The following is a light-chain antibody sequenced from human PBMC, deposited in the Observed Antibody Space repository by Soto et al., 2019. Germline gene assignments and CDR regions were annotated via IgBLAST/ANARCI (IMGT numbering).Light chain of an antibody. Sequence: DIQLTQSPSTLSAYLGDRATITFRASQSISSWLAWYQQKPGKAPKLLIYDASSLQSGVPSRFRGSGSGTDFTLTISSLQPDDFATYYCQHYSTYSRPFGQGTKVDIK. CDR3: QHYSTYSRP. V-gene: IGKV1-5*01. CDR1: QSISSW. CDR2: DAS. J-gene: IGKJ1*01.